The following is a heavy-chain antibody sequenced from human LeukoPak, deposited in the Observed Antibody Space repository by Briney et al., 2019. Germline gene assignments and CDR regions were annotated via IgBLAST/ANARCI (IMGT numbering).Heavy chain of an antibody. J-gene: IGHJ4*02. CDR3: ARGHDYDSSVAY. D-gene: IGHD3-22*01. CDR2: IYSGGST. CDR1: GFTVSSNY. Sequence: PGGSLRLSCAASGFTVSSNYMSWVRQAPGKVLDWVSVIYSGGSTYYADSVKGRFTISRDNSKNTLYLQMNSLRAEDTAVYYCARGHDYDSSVAYWGQGTLVTVSS. V-gene: IGHV3-66*01.